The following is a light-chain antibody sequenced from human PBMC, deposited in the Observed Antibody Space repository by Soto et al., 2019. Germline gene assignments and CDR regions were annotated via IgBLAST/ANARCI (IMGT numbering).Light chain of an antibody. Sequence: EIVLTQSPATLSLSPGERATLSCRASQSVSNYLAWYQQKPGQAPRLLIYDASNRATGTPARFSGSGSGTDFTLTISSLEPEDFAVYYCQQRSNWPPRFTFGPGTKVDIK. J-gene: IGKJ3*01. V-gene: IGKV3-11*01. CDR3: QQRSNWPPRFT. CDR2: DAS. CDR1: QSVSNY.